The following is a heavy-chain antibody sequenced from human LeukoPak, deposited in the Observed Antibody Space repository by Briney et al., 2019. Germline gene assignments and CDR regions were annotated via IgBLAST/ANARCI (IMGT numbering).Heavy chain of an antibody. V-gene: IGHV3-23*01. CDR1: GFTFSSHA. J-gene: IGHJ1*01. Sequence: PGGSLRLSCAASGFTFSSHAISWVRQAPGKGLEWVSAISGSGGNTYYADSVKGRFTISRDNSKNTLYLQMNSLRAEDTAVYYCARDSAPRTEYFQHWGQGTLVTVSS. D-gene: IGHD6-6*01. CDR3: ARDSAPRTEYFQH. CDR2: ISGSGGNT.